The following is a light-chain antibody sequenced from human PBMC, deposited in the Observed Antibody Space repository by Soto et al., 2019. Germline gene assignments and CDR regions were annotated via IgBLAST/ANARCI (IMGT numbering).Light chain of an antibody. CDR3: QQYNNYPLP. CDR2: DVS. Sequence: DIQMTQSPSTLSASVGDRVTITCRASQSISNWLAWYQQRPGKVPNLLIYDVSSLESGVPSRFSGSGSRTEFTLTIDSLQTDDFATYYCQQYNNYPLPFGGGTKVDIK. V-gene: IGKV1-5*01. CDR1: QSISNW. J-gene: IGKJ4*01.